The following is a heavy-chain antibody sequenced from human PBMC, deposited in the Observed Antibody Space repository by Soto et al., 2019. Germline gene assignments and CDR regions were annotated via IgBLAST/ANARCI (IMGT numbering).Heavy chain of an antibody. Sequence: GASVKVSCKASGYTFTGYYMHWVRQAPGQGLEWMGWINPNSGGTNYAQKFQGWVTMTRDTSISTAYMELSRLTSMTAADTAVYYCAVPGDGDFDYWSQGTLVTVSS. J-gene: IGHJ4*02. CDR1: GYTFTGYY. V-gene: IGHV1-2*04. CDR2: INPNSGGT. CDR3: AVPGDGDFDY.